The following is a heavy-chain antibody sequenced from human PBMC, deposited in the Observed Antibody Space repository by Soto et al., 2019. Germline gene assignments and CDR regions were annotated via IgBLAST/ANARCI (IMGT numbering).Heavy chain of an antibody. CDR1: TMTFNTYS. CDR3: AIERRPEGWCDP. CDR2: VTVNGGST. Sequence: GRSLRIAYTASTMTFNTYSATWVRQAAGKGLEWVSTVTVNGGSTSYADSVKGRFTISRERSNYTVSLLMNSPRVEETPIDYCAIERRPEGWCDPWGQWNP. J-gene: IGHJ5*02. V-gene: IGHV3-23*01.